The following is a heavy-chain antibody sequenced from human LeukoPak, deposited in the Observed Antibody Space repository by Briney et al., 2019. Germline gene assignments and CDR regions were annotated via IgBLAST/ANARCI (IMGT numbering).Heavy chain of an antibody. CDR2: IKQNGSEK. D-gene: IGHD2-15*01. CDR3: ARAPRVDYMDV. CDR1: GFTFSSYW. V-gene: IGHV3-7*01. Sequence: GGSLRLSCAASGFTFSSYWMSWVRQAPGKGLEWVANIKQNGSEKYYVDSVKGRFTISRDNAKNSLYLQMNSLRAEDTAVYYCARAPRVDYMDVWGKGTTVTVSS. J-gene: IGHJ6*03.